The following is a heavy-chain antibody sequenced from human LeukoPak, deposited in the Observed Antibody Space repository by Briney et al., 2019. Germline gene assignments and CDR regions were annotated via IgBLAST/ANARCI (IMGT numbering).Heavy chain of an antibody. J-gene: IGHJ4*02. Sequence: SETLSLTCTVSGGSISSSSYYWGWIRQPPGKGLEWIGSIYYSGSTYYNSSLKSRVTISVDTSKNQFSLKLSSVTAADTAVYYCARHNSSGWYGFDYWGQGTLVTVSS. CDR1: GGSISSSSYY. V-gene: IGHV4-39*01. CDR3: ARHNSSGWYGFDY. D-gene: IGHD6-19*01. CDR2: IYYSGST.